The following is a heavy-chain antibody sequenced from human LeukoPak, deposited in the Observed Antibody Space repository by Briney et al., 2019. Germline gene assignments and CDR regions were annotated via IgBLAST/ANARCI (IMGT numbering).Heavy chain of an antibody. CDR1: GYSFTSYW. D-gene: IGHD3-10*01. J-gene: IGHJ3*02. CDR2: IYPGDSDT. CDR3: ARRPLGGSGAVGAFDI. V-gene: IGHV5-51*01. Sequence: GESLKISCKGSGYSFTSYWIGWVRQMPGKGLEWMGIIYPGDSDTRYSPSLQGQVTISADKSISTAYLQWSSLKASDTAMYYCARRPLGGSGAVGAFDIWGQGTMVTVSS.